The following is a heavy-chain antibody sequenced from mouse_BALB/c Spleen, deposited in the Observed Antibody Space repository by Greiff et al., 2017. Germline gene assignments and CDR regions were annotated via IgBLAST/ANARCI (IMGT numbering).Heavy chain of an antibody. D-gene: IGHD1-2*01. J-gene: IGHJ2*01. Sequence: EVKLMEAGGGLVKPGGSLKLSCAASGFAFSSYDMSWVRQTPEKRLEWVAYISSGGGSTYYPDTVKGRFTISSDNAKNTLYLQMSSLKSEDTAMYYCASHEGIHYYDYDFWAQGTTLTVSS. V-gene: IGHV5-12-1*01. CDR3: ASHEGIHYYDYDF. CDR1: GFAFSSYD. CDR2: ISSGGGST.